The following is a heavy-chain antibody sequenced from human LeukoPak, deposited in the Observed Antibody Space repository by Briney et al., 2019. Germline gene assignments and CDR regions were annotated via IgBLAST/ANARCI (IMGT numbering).Heavy chain of an antibody. CDR1: GYTFTSYY. Sequence: GASVKVSCETSGYTFTSYYIHWVRQAPGQGLEWMGIINPSSGATNYAQKFQGRVTMTRDTSTSTVYMELSSQRSEDTAVYYCARATNFYYYYGMDVWGQGTTVTVSS. CDR2: INPSSGAT. CDR3: ARATNFYYYYGMDV. D-gene: IGHD1-26*01. V-gene: IGHV1-46*01. J-gene: IGHJ6*02.